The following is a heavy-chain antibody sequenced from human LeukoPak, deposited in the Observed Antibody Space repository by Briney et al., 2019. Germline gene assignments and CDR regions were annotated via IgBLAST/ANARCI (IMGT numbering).Heavy chain of an antibody. V-gene: IGHV3-53*01. D-gene: IGHD6-13*01. CDR1: GFTVSSNY. J-gene: IGHJ4*02. CDR3: ARAGAAAGTFDY. CDR2: IYSGGST. Sequence: GGSLRLSCAASGFTVSSNYMSWVRQAPGKGLEWVSVIYSGGSTYYADSVKGRFTISRDNSKNTLYPQMNSLRAEDTAVYYCARAGAAAGTFDYWGQGTLVTVSS.